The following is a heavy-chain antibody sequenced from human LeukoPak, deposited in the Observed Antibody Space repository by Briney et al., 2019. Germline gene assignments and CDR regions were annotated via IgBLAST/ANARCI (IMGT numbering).Heavy chain of an antibody. CDR1: GFTFNDYA. J-gene: IGHJ4*02. V-gene: IGHV3-9*01. CDR3: AKGYDYGDYLFFDF. D-gene: IGHD4-17*01. CDR2: INWNGDSI. Sequence: PGESLRLSCAASGFTFNDYAMHWVRQTPGKGPEWVSGINWNGDSIDYVDSVKGRFTISRDNARNSLSLQMNSLRVEDTALYYCAKGYDYGDYLFFDFWGRGTLVTVSS.